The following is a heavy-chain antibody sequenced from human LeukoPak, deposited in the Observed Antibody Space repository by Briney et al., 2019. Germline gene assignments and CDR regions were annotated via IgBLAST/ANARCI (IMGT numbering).Heavy chain of an antibody. CDR1: RFTFSSYG. V-gene: IGHV3-48*02. J-gene: IGHJ4*02. D-gene: IGHD3-22*01. CDR2: ISDSTSSK. CDR3: ARDPYYYVSSGYYSTDY. Sequence: GGSLRLSCAASRFTFSSYGMNWVRQAPGKGLEWVSYISDSTSSKYYADSVKGRFTISRDNAKNSLYLQMNSLRDEDTAVYYCARDPYYYVSSGYYSTDYWGQGTLVTVSS.